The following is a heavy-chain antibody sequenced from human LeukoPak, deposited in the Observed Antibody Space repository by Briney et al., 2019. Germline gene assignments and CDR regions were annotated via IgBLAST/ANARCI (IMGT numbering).Heavy chain of an antibody. CDR3: ARHPRIPRERRHYYYYMDV. J-gene: IGHJ6*03. Sequence: GESLKISCKGSGYSFTNYWIGWVRQMPGKGLEWMGLIYPGDSDTRYNPSFQGQVTISADKSISTAYLQWSSLKASDTAIYYCARHPRIPRERRHYYYYMDVWGKGTTVTVSS. D-gene: IGHD1-1*01. V-gene: IGHV5-51*01. CDR2: IYPGDSDT. CDR1: GYSFTNYW.